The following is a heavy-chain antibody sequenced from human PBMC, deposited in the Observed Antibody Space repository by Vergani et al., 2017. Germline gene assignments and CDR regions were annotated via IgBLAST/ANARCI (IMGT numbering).Heavy chain of an antibody. V-gene: IGHV4-38-2*01. Sequence: QVQLQESGPGLVKPSETLSLTCAVSDYSISSGRHWGWIRQPPGKGLEWIGSIFHSGSTHYNPSLESQVTISVDTSKNQFSLKLTSVTAADTAVYYCVGHNLFGDYQTGIDYWGLGTLVTVSS. D-gene: IGHD4-17*01. CDR1: DYSISSGRH. CDR2: IFHSGST. J-gene: IGHJ4*02. CDR3: VGHNLFGDYQTGIDY.